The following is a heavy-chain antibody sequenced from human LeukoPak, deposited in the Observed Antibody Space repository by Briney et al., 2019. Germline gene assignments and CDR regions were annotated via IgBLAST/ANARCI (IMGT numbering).Heavy chain of an antibody. D-gene: IGHD4-17*01. J-gene: IGHJ4*02. CDR3: ARTGSTVTMLYPFDH. V-gene: IGHV4-59*07. Sequence: NPSDTLSLTCTVSGGSIRSYYWSWIRQPPGKGLEWIGYIYYSGSTNYNPSLKSRVSISVDTSKNQFSLKLSSVTAADTAVYYCARTGSTVTMLYPFDHWGQGTLVTVSS. CDR1: GGSIRSYY. CDR2: IYYSGST.